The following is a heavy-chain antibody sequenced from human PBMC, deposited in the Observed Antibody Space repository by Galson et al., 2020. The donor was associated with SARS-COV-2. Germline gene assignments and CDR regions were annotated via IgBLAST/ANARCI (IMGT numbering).Heavy chain of an antibody. Sequence: SETLSLTCTVSGGSISSSSYYWGWIRQPPGKGLEWIGSIYYSGSTYYNPSLKSRVTISVDTSKNQFSLKLSSVTAADTAVYYCASPGVVGAKRDYYFDYWGQGTLVTVSS. V-gene: IGHV4-39*01. CDR3: ASPGVVGAKRDYYFDY. CDR2: IYYSGST. CDR1: GGSISSSSYY. J-gene: IGHJ4*02. D-gene: IGHD1-26*01.